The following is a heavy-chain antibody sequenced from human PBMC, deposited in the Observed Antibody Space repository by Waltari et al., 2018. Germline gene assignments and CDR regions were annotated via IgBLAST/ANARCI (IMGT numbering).Heavy chain of an antibody. CDR2: IKQDGSEK. V-gene: IGHV3-7*03. J-gene: IGHJ4*02. D-gene: IGHD3-10*02. CDR1: GFTFSSYW. CDR3: ARGECSGMAY. Sequence: EVQVVESGGGLVQPGGSLRLSCAASGFTFSSYWMSWVRQAPGKGLEWVGKIKQDGSEKYYVNSVKGRFTISRDNAKNSLYLQRSSLRAEDTVVYYCARGECSGMAYWGQGTLVTVSS.